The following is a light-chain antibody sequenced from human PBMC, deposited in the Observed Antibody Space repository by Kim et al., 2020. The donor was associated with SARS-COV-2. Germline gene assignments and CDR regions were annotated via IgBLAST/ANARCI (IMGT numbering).Light chain of an antibody. CDR3: QSYDSSLSGSV. CDR2: GNN. V-gene: IGLV1-40*01. Sequence: QSVLTQPPSVSGAPGQRVTISCTGSSSNIGAHYDVHWYQQLPGTAPNLLIYGNNNRPSGVPDRFSGSRSGTSASLAITGLQAEDEADYYCQSYDSSLSGSVFGGGTQLTVL. CDR1: SSNIGAHYD. J-gene: IGLJ2*01.